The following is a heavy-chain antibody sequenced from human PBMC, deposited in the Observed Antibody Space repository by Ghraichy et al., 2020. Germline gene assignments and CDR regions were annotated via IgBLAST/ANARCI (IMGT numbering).Heavy chain of an antibody. CDR2: INTDNGNT. CDR1: GYTFTNYG. CDR3: ERELFGYSTGWAFDY. Sequence: ASVKVSCKASGYTFTNYGITWVRQAPGQGLEWMGWINTDNGNTNYAQQLQDRVTLTTDTSTTTAYMELRSLRSDDTAVYYCERELFGYSTGWAFDYWGQGTLVTVSS. J-gene: IGHJ4*02. V-gene: IGHV1-18*01. D-gene: IGHD6-19*01.